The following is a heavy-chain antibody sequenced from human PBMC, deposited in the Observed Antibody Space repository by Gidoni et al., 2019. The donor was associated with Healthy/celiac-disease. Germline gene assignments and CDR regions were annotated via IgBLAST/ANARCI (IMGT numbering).Heavy chain of an antibody. V-gene: IGHV6-1*01. CDR3: ACSYSSDKGGYYYYGMDV. J-gene: IGHJ6*02. D-gene: IGHD6-25*01. Sequence: VQLQQSGPGLVKPSQTLSLTCAISGDRVSSNSAAWNWSRQSPSRGLEWLGRTYYRSKWYYDYAVSVKSRITINPDTSKNQFSLQRNSVTPEDPAVYYCACSYSSDKGGYYYYGMDVWGQGTTVTVSS. CDR1: GDRVSSNSAA. CDR2: TYYRSKWYY.